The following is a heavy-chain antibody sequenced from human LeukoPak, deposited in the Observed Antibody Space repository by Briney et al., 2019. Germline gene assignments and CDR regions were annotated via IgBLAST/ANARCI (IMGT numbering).Heavy chain of an antibody. Sequence: GGSLRLSCVASGIDFSSYNMNWVRQAPGKGLEWVAVISHDGSDKSYADSVMGRFTISRDNSKNTLFLQMNSLRAEDTAVYYCAKDWRYSSSTTPYWGQGTLVTVSS. J-gene: IGHJ4*02. V-gene: IGHV3-30*18. CDR1: GIDFSSYN. CDR3: AKDWRYSSSTTPY. D-gene: IGHD6-13*01. CDR2: ISHDGSDK.